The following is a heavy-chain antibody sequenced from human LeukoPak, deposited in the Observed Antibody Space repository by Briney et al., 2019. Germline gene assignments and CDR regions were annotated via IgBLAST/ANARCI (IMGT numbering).Heavy chain of an antibody. Sequence: GASVKVSCKASGYTFTSYGISWVRQAPGQGLEWMGWIGIYDGKTLYAQKFQGRVTMTTDTSTSTAYMELRSLRSDDTAVYYCARGVRENRSWYTVHFDYWGQGTLVTVSS. CDR1: GYTFTSYG. D-gene: IGHD2-2*02. CDR3: ARGVRENRSWYTVHFDY. CDR2: IGIYDGKT. J-gene: IGHJ4*02. V-gene: IGHV1-18*01.